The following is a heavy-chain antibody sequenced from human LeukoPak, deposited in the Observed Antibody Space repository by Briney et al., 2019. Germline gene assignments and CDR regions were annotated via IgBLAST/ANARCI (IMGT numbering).Heavy chain of an antibody. V-gene: IGHV4-4*07. Sequence: PSETLSLTCTVSGGSISSYYWSWIRQPAGKGLEWIGRIYTSGSTNYNPSLKSRVTMSVDTSKNQFPLKLSSVTAADTAVYYCARTPSITMVRGQNLFDPWGQGTLVTVSS. CDR3: ARTPSITMVRGQNLFDP. CDR2: IYTSGST. CDR1: GGSISSYY. J-gene: IGHJ5*02. D-gene: IGHD3-10*01.